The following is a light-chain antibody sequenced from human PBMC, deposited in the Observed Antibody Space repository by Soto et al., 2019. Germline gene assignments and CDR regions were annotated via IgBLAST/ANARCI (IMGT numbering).Light chain of an antibody. Sequence: QSALTQPASVSGSPGQSITISCSGTISDFVVYNYVSWYQQHPGKAPKLMLYGVSKRPSGVSNRFSGSKSGNTASLTISGLQAEDEADYYCSSHTLSRALLVFGTGTKLTVL. CDR1: ISDFVVYNY. CDR2: GVS. V-gene: IGLV2-14*01. J-gene: IGLJ1*01. CDR3: SSHTLSRALLV.